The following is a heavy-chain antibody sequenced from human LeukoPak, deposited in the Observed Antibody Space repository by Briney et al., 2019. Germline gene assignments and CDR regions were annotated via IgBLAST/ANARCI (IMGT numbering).Heavy chain of an antibody. CDR3: ARDRDPYYDYLWGSYRPSYFDD. Sequence: GGSLRLSCAASGFTFSSYAMHWVRQAPGKGLEYVSAISSNGGSTYYANSVKGRFTISRDNSKNTLYLQMGSLRAEDMAVYYCARDRDPYYDYLWGSYRPSYFDDWGQGTLVTVSS. J-gene: IGHJ4*02. CDR1: GFTFSSYA. D-gene: IGHD3-16*02. V-gene: IGHV3-64*01. CDR2: ISSNGGST.